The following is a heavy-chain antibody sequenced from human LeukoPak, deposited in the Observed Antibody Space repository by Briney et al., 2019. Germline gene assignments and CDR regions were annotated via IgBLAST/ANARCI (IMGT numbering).Heavy chain of an antibody. Sequence: SETLSLTCTVSGGSINSNDYYWAWIRRPPGKGLEWIGSIYYSRTTFYNPSLKSRVTISADSSKNQFSLNLNSVTAADTAVYYCARRRIAATLDYWGQGTLVTVSS. V-gene: IGHV4-39*01. CDR3: ARRRIAATLDY. CDR1: GGSINSNDYY. J-gene: IGHJ4*02. D-gene: IGHD6-13*01. CDR2: IYYSRTT.